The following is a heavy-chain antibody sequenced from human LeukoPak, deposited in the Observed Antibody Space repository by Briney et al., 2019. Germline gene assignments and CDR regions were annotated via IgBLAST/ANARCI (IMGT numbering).Heavy chain of an antibody. Sequence: GGSLRLSCAASGFTFSDYYLTWIRQAPGKGLEWVSYISSSSSDTNYADSVRGRFTISRDNANMSLYLQMNSLRDEDTAVYYCARVGATWYFQHWGQGALVTVSS. CDR3: ARVGATWYFQH. J-gene: IGHJ1*01. CDR1: GFTFSDYY. D-gene: IGHD1-26*01. V-gene: IGHV3-11*06. CDR2: ISSSSSDT.